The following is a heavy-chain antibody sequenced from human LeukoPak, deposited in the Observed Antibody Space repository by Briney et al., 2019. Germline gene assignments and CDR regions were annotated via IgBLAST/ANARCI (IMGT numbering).Heavy chain of an antibody. V-gene: IGHV1-2*04. CDR3: ARGSTESSHSSSRRYYFDY. Sequence: ASVKVSCKASGYTFTGYYMHWVRQAPGQGLEWMVWINPNSGGTNYAQKFQGWVTMTRDTSISTAYMELSRLRSDDTAVYYCARGSTESSHSSSRRYYFDYWGQGTLVTVSS. J-gene: IGHJ4*02. CDR2: INPNSGGT. D-gene: IGHD6-13*01. CDR1: GYTFTGYY.